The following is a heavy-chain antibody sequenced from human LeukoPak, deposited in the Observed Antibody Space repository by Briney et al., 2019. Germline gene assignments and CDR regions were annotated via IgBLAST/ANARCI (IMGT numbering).Heavy chain of an antibody. CDR1: GGSFSGYY. J-gene: IGHJ6*04. V-gene: IGHV4-34*01. D-gene: IGHD3-10*01. CDR3: ARGWGYGSGSYSFGYYYGMDV. Sequence: PSETLSLTCAVYGGSFSGYYWSWLRQPPGKGLEWMGEINHSGSTNYNPSLKSRVTISVDTSKNQFSLKLSSVTAADTAVYYCARGWGYGSGSYSFGYYYGMDVWGKGTTVTVSS. CDR2: INHSGST.